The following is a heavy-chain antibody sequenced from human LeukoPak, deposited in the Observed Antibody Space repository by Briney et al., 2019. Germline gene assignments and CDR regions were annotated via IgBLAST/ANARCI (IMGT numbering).Heavy chain of an antibody. V-gene: IGHV4-34*01. CDR1: GGSFSGYY. CDR2: INHSGST. Sequence: SETLSLTCAVYGGSFSGYYWSWIRQPPGKGLEWIGEINHSGSTTYNPSLKSRVTISVDTSKNQFSLKLTSVTAADTAVYYCARDRLQLQSWGQGTLVTVSS. CDR3: ARDRLQLQS. D-gene: IGHD1-1*01. J-gene: IGHJ5*02.